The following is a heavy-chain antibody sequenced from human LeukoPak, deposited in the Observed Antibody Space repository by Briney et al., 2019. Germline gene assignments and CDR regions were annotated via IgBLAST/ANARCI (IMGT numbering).Heavy chain of an antibody. CDR1: GYTFISYG. J-gene: IGHJ3*02. Sequence: ASVMVSFKASGYTFISYGISWVRQAPGQGLEWMGWISAYNGNTNYAQNLQGRVTMTTDTSTSTAYMELRSLRSDDTAVYYCARYYHDSSGYYRFAFDIWGQGTMVTVSS. CDR2: ISAYNGNT. V-gene: IGHV1-18*01. D-gene: IGHD3-22*01. CDR3: ARYYHDSSGYYRFAFDI.